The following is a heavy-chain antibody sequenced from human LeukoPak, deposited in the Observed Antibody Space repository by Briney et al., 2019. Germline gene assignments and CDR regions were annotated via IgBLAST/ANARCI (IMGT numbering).Heavy chain of an antibody. D-gene: IGHD3-22*01. J-gene: IGHJ4*02. V-gene: IGHV1-69*04. Sequence: SVKVSCKASGGTFSSYAISWVRQAPGQGLEWMGRIIPIFGIANYAQKFQGRVTITADRSTSTAYMELSSLRSEDTAVYYCARTNDYYYDSSGYIDYWGQGTLVTVSS. CDR2: IIPIFGIA. CDR1: GGTFSSYA. CDR3: ARTNDYYYDSSGYIDY.